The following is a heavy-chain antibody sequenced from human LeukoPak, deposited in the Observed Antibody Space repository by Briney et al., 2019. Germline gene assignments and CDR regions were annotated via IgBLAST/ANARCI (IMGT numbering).Heavy chain of an antibody. J-gene: IGHJ4*02. Sequence: GGSLRLSCAASGFTFSSYSMNWVRQAPGKGLEWVGFIASDTYGGTAEYAASLKGGFTISRDDSKSIAYLQMNSLKTEDTAVYYCTRDQTPYYWGQGTLVTVSS. CDR1: GFTFSSYS. CDR3: TRDQTPYY. CDR2: IASDTYGGTA. V-gene: IGHV3-49*04.